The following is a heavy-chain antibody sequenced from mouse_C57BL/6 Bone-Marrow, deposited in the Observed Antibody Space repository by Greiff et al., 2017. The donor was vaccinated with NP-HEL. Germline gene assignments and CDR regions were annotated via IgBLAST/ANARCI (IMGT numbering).Heavy chain of an antibody. CDR2: ISSGGDYI. CDR1: GFTFRSYA. Sequence: EVKLVESGEGLVKPGGSLKLSCAASGFTFRSYAMSWVRQTPEKRLEWVAYISSGGDYIYYADSVQGRFTISRDNARNTLYLQMSSLESEDTARYYCKRERWLGAYWGQGTLVTVSA. J-gene: IGHJ3*01. D-gene: IGHD2-3*01. CDR3: KRERWLGAY. V-gene: IGHV5-9-1*02.